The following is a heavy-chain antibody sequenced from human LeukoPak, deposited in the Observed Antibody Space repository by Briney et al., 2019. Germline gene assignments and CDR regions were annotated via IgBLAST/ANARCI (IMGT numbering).Heavy chain of an antibody. J-gene: IGHJ3*02. D-gene: IGHD1-26*01. Sequence: SETLSLTCTVSGGSISSYYWSWIRQPPGKGLEWIGYIYYSGSTYYNPSLKSRVTISVDTSKNQFSLKLSSVTAADTAVYYCARDLTSEEWELSERYAFDIWGQGTMVTVSS. V-gene: IGHV4-4*08. CDR1: GGSISSYY. CDR3: ARDLTSEEWELSERYAFDI. CDR2: IYYSGST.